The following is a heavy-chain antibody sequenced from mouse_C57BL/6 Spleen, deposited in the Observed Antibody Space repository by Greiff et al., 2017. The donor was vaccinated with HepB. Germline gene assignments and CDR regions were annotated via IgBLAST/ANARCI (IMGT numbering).Heavy chain of an antibody. CDR2: IYPRSGNT. V-gene: IGHV1-81*01. CDR3: AREGGYDEGYAMDY. Sequence: QLQQSGAELARPGASVKLSCKASGYTFTSYGISWVKQRTGQGLEWIGEIYPRSGNTYYNEKFKGKATLTADKSSSTAYMELRSLTSEDAAVYFCAREGGYDEGYAMDYWGQGTSVTVSS. D-gene: IGHD2-2*01. J-gene: IGHJ4*01. CDR1: GYTFTSYG.